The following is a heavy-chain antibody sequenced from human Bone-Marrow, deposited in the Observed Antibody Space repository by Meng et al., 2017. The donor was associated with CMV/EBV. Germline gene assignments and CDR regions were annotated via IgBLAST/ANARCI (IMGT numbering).Heavy chain of an antibody. V-gene: IGHV3-7*01. J-gene: IGHJ4*02. D-gene: IGHD3-16*01. Sequence: GESLKISCAASGFTFSSYWMSWVRQAPGKGLEWVANIKQDGSEKYYVDSVKGRFTISRDNAKNSLYLQMNSLRAEDTAVYYCDRWRRGSPTPLDNWGQGTLVTVSS. CDR1: GFTFSSYW. CDR2: IKQDGSEK. CDR3: DRWRRGSPTPLDN.